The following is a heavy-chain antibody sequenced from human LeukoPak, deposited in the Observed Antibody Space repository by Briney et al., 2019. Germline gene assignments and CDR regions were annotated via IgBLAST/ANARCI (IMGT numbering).Heavy chain of an antibody. CDR1: GYTFTDYW. V-gene: IGHV5-51*01. CDR3: ARTGPFNYDIDTFDI. D-gene: IGHD3-22*01. J-gene: IGHJ3*02. CDR2: IYPGDSDT. Sequence: GESLKISCKGSGYTFTDYWIARVRQMPGKGLEWMGTIYPGDSDTNYSPSFQGQVTISADKSISTAYLQWSSLKASDTAIYYCARTGPFNYDIDTFDIWGQGTMVTVSS.